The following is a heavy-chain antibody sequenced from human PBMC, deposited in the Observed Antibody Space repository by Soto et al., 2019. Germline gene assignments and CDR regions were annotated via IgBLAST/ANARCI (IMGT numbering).Heavy chain of an antibody. CDR1: GYSFTSYW. CDR2: IDPSDSYT. CDR3: ASHQVDILTGSRDY. Sequence: PGESLKISCKGSGYSFTSYWISWVRQMPGKGLEWMGRIDPSDSYTNYSPSFQGHVTISADKPISTAYLQWSSLKASDTAMYYCASHQVDILTGSRDYWGQGTLVTVSS. V-gene: IGHV5-10-1*01. D-gene: IGHD3-9*01. J-gene: IGHJ4*02.